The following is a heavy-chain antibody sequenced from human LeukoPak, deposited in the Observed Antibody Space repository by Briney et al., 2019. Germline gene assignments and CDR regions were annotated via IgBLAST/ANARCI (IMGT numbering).Heavy chain of an antibody. CDR2: IYTGGTT. CDR3: ARGRYGDYVDY. V-gene: IGHV3-66*01. J-gene: IGHJ4*02. Sequence: GGSLRLSCTASGFTVSGNYMMWVRQAPGKGLEWVSVIYTGGTTYYADSVKGRFTISRDNSKNTLYLQMNSLRAEDTAVYYCARGRYGDYVDYWGQGTLVTVSS. CDR1: GFTVSGNY. D-gene: IGHD4-17*01.